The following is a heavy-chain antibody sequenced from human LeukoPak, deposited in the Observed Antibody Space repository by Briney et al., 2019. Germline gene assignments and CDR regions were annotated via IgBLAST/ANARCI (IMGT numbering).Heavy chain of an antibody. J-gene: IGHJ4*02. CDR2: IYYSGST. CDR1: GGTISSSSYY. CDR3: ARLGPNYGDYDPVDY. Sequence: SETLSLTCTVSGGTISSSSYYWGWIRQPPGKGLEWIGSIYYSGSTYYNPSLKRRGTISVDTSKNQFSLKLSSVTAADTAVYYCARLGPNYGDYDPVDYWGQGTLVTVSS. V-gene: IGHV4-39*01. D-gene: IGHD4-17*01.